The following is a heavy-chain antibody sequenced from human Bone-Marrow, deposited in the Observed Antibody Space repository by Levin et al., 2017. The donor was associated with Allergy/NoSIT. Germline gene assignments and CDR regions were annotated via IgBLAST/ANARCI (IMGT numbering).Heavy chain of an antibody. J-gene: IGHJ5*02. CDR2: MNPNSGNT. D-gene: IGHD1-1*01. V-gene: IGHV1-8*01. Sequence: ASVKVSCKASGYTFTSYDINWVRQATGQGLEWMGWMNPNSGNTGYAQKFQGRVTMTRNTSISTAYMELSSLRSEDTAVYYCARGFDTGTTLDPNWFDPWGQGTLVTVSS. CDR1: GYTFTSYD. CDR3: ARGFDTGTTLDPNWFDP.